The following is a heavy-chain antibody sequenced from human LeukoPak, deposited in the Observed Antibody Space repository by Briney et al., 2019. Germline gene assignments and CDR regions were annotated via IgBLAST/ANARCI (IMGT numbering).Heavy chain of an antibody. J-gene: IGHJ4*02. Sequence: PGGSLRLSCAASGFTFSSYAMHWVRQAPGKGLEWVAVISYDGSNKYYADSVKGRFTISRDNSKNTLYLQMNSLRAEDTAVYYCARQPAGYYGKTGYYPYYFDYWGQGTLVTVSS. CDR2: ISYDGSNK. CDR1: GFTFSSYA. V-gene: IGHV3-30-3*01. CDR3: ARQPAGYYGKTGYYPYYFDY. D-gene: IGHD3-22*01.